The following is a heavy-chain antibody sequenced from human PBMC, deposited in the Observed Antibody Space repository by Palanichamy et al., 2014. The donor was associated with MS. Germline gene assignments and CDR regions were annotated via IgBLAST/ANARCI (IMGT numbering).Heavy chain of an antibody. D-gene: IGHD3-10*01. V-gene: IGHV3-33*01. CDR2: IRYDGTEK. CDR3: ARGLIRGVVYYGMDV. CDR1: GFSFSSYG. Sequence: QEQLVESGGGVVQPGRSLRLSCAATGFSFSSYGVHWVRQVPGEGLEWVAFIRYDGTEKYYADSVKGRFTITRDNSKNTLYLQMKSLRAEDTAVYYCARGLIRGVVYYGMDVWGQGTTVTVSS. J-gene: IGHJ6*02.